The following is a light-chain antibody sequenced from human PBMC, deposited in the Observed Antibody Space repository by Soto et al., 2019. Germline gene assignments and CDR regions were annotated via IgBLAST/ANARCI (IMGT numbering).Light chain of an antibody. J-gene: IGKJ1*01. CDR2: DAS. V-gene: IGKV3-11*01. CDR1: QSVSSN. Sequence: EIVMPQSPVTLYESNRQRATLSCRASQSVSSNLAWYQQKPGQAPRLLIYDASNRATGIPARFSGSGSGTDFTLTISSLEPEDFAVYYCQQRSNWPWTFGQGTKVDIK. CDR3: QQRSNWPWT.